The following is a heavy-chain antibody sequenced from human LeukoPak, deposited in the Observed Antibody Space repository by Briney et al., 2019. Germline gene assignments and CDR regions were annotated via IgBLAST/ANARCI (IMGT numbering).Heavy chain of an antibody. CDR1: GFTFSSFP. J-gene: IGHJ3*02. CDR2: ISSNGGNT. V-gene: IGHV3-64D*06. CDR3: VKDRGSDSSGWPHAFDI. D-gene: IGHD6-19*01. Sequence: PGGSLRLSCSASGFTFSSFPMHWVRQAPGKGLEYVSTISSNGGNTYYADSVEGRFTISRDNSKNTLYLQMSSLRAEDTAVYYCVKDRGSDSSGWPHAFDIWGQGTMVTVSS.